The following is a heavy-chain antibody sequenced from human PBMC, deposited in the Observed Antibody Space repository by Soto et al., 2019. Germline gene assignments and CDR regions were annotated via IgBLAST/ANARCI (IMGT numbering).Heavy chain of an antibody. CDR1: GFTFTSSA. J-gene: IGHJ4*02. CDR2: IVVGSGNT. Sequence: SVKVSCKASGFTFTSSAVQWVRQARGQRLEWIGWIVVGSGNTNYAQKFQERVTITRDMATSTAYMELSSLRSEDTAVYYCAADRGYYYGSGDPARPIDYWGQGTLVTVSS. D-gene: IGHD3-10*01. V-gene: IGHV1-58*01. CDR3: AADRGYYYGSGDPARPIDY.